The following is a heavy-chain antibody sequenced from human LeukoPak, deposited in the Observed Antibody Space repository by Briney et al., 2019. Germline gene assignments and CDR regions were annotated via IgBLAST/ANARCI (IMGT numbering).Heavy chain of an antibody. CDR3: ARRRRPFTRNDAFDI. CDR2: INHSGST. J-gene: IGHJ3*02. V-gene: IGHV4-39*07. D-gene: IGHD3-10*01. Sequence: SETLSLTCTVSGGSISSGPYYWGWIRQPPGKGLEWIGEINHSGSTNYNPSLKSRVTISVDTSKNQFSLKLSSVTAADTAVYYCARRRRPFTRNDAFDIWGQGTMVTVSS. CDR1: GGSISSGPYY.